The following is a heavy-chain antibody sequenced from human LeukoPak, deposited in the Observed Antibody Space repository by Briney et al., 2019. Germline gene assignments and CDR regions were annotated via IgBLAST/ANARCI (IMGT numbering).Heavy chain of an antibody. J-gene: IGHJ4*02. Sequence: GGSLRLSCAASGFTVSSNYMSWVRQAPGKGLEWVSVIYSGGSTYYADSVKGRFTISRDNSKNTLYLQMNSLRAEDTAVYYCAKDTYCSRTSCYSWPLFDYWGQGTLVTVSS. CDR1: GFTVSSNY. CDR3: AKDTYCSRTSCYSWPLFDY. CDR2: IYSGGST. V-gene: IGHV3-53*05. D-gene: IGHD2-2*01.